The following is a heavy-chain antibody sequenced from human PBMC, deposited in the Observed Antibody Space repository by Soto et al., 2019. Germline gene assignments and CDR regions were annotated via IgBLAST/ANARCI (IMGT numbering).Heavy chain of an antibody. Sequence: GGSLRLSCAASQFTFSDFAMTWVRQAPGKGLEWVSFISETGDSLSYAESVKGRFTISRDNSKNTLYLQMSSLRPEDTAVYYCVKGGWLDYWGQGTLVTVSS. V-gene: IGHV3-23*01. CDR3: VKGGWLDY. J-gene: IGHJ4*02. CDR1: QFTFSDFA. CDR2: ISETGDSL. D-gene: IGHD3-10*01.